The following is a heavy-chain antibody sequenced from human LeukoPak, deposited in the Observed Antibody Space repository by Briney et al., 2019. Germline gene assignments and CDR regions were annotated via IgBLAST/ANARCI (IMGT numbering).Heavy chain of an antibody. CDR2: INWNGGST. CDR1: GFTFDDYG. D-gene: IGHD6-13*01. J-gene: IGHJ6*03. V-gene: IGHV3-20*04. Sequence: GGSLRLSCAASGFTFDDYGMSWVRQAPGKGLEWVSGINWNGGSTGYADSVKGRFTISRDSAKNSLYLQMNSLRAEDTALYYCAREAAAGNYYYYYMDVWGKGTTVTVSS. CDR3: AREAAAGNYYYYYMDV.